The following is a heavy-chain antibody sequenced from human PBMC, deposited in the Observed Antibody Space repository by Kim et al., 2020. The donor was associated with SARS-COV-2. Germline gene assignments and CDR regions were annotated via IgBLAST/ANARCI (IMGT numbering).Heavy chain of an antibody. J-gene: IGHJ6*02. CDR1: GGTFSNSA. CDR2: IIPMFGTA. CDR3: AREARHLWLGDLTVDYYYGMDV. V-gene: IGHV1-69*13. D-gene: IGHD3-10*01. Sequence: SVKVSCKASGGTFSNSAISWVRQAPGQGLEWMGGIIPMFGTANYSQMFQGSVTITADESTSVVSMELTSLRCEDTAVYYCAREARHLWLGDLTVDYYYGMDVWGQGTTVTVSS.